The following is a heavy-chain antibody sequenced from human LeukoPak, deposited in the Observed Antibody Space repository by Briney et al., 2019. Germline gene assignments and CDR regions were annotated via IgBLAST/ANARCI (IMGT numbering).Heavy chain of an antibody. J-gene: IGHJ4*02. CDR3: ARDEDGYDYLDY. D-gene: IGHD5-12*01. Sequence: GGSLRLSCVASGFMFNRYWMNWVRQAPGKGLEWVANIKQDGSEKYYVDSVKGRFTISRDNAKNSLYLQMNSLRAEDTAVYYCARDEDGYDYLDYWGQGTLVTVSS. CDR1: GFMFNRYW. V-gene: IGHV3-7*01. CDR2: IKQDGSEK.